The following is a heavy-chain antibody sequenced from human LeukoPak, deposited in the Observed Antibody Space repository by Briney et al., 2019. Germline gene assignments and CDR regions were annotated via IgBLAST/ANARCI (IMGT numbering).Heavy chain of an antibody. Sequence: GSLRLSCEASGFTFSSYGIHWVRQAPGKGLEWVAVISYDGSNKYYADSVKGRFTISRDNSKNTLYLQMNSLRAEDTAVYYCAKEPHYYYDSSGYYDYWGQGTLVTVPS. J-gene: IGHJ4*02. CDR3: AKEPHYYYDSSGYYDY. CDR2: ISYDGSNK. D-gene: IGHD3-22*01. V-gene: IGHV3-30*18. CDR1: GFTFSSYG.